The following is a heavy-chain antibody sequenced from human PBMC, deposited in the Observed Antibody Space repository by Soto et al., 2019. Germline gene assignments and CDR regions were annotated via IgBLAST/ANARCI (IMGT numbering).Heavy chain of an antibody. D-gene: IGHD6-19*01. J-gene: IGHJ4*02. CDR3: ARDRYSSGWYDLDY. CDR1: GFTFSSYG. Sequence: QVQLVESGGGMVQPGRSLRLSCAASGFTFSSYGMHWVRQAPDKGLEWVAVIWYDGSNKYYADSVKGRFTISRDNSKNTLYLQMNSLRAEDTAVYYCARDRYSSGWYDLDYWGQGTLVTVSS. CDR2: IWYDGSNK. V-gene: IGHV3-33*01.